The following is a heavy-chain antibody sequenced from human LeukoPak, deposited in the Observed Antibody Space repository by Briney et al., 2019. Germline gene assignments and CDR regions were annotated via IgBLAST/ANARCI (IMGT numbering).Heavy chain of an antibody. CDR1: GFTFSSYA. V-gene: IGHV3-23*01. Sequence: GGSLRLSCAASGFTFSSYAMSWVRQAPGKGLEWVSAISGSGGSTYYADSVKGRFTISRDNSKNTLYLQMNSLRAEDTAVYYCAKALLYDSSGYPIPYFDYWGQGTLVTVSS. CDR3: AKALLYDSSGYPIPYFDY. CDR2: ISGSGGST. D-gene: IGHD3-22*01. J-gene: IGHJ4*02.